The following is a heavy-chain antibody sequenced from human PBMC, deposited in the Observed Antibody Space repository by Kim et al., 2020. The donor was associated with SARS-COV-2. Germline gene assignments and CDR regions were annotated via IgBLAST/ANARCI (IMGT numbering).Heavy chain of an antibody. CDR2: ISYDGSNK. D-gene: IGHD3-9*01. V-gene: IGHV3-30-3*01. CDR3: ASHYDILTGYPDQFDY. J-gene: IGHJ4*01. CDR1: GFTFSSYA. Sequence: GGSLRLSCAASGFTFSSYAMHWVRQAPGKGLEWVAVISYDGSNKYYADSVKGRFTISRDNSKNTLYLQMNSLRAEDTAVYYCASHYDILTGYPDQFDYWG.